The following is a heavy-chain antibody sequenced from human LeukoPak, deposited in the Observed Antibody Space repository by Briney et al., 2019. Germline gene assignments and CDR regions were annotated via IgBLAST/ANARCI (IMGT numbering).Heavy chain of an antibody. CDR3: ARLRSPGDFDY. Sequence: PSETLSLTCTVSDDSISSSSYYWGWIRQPPGKGLEWIGSIHYSGSTFYNPSLKSRVTISVDTSKNQFSLSLSSVTAADTAMYYCARLRSPGDFDYWGQGTLVTVSS. CDR2: IHYSGST. D-gene: IGHD1-26*01. J-gene: IGHJ4*02. CDR1: DDSISSSSYY. V-gene: IGHV4-39*07.